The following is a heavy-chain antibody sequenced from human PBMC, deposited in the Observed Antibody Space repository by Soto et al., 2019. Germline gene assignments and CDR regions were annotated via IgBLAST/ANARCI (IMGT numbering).Heavy chain of an antibody. D-gene: IGHD6-13*01. J-gene: IGHJ4*02. CDR2: INHSGST. Sequence: SETLSLTCAVHGGSFRGYYWSWIRQPPGKGLEWIGEINHSGSTNYNPSLKSRVTISVDTSKNQFSLKLSSVTAADTAVYYCATTGYSSSWYYYYWGQGALVTVS. CDR3: ATTGYSSSWYYYY. V-gene: IGHV4-34*01. CDR1: GGSFRGYY.